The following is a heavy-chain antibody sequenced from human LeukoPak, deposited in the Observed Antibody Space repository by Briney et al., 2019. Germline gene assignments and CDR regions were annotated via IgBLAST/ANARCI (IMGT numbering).Heavy chain of an antibody. J-gene: IGHJ3*02. Sequence: SETLSLTCTVSGGSISSYYWSWIRQPAGKGLEWIGRIYTSGSTNYNPSLKSRVTISVDTSKNQFSLKLSSVTAADTAVYYCARGGNSYYYDSSVDAFDIWGQGTMVTVSS. CDR1: GGSISSYY. CDR3: ARGGNSYYYDSSVDAFDI. CDR2: IYTSGST. D-gene: IGHD3-22*01. V-gene: IGHV4-4*07.